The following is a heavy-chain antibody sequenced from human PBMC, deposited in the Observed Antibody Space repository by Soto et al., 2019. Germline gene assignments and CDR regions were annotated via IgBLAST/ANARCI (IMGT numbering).Heavy chain of an antibody. D-gene: IGHD3-22*01. CDR1: GASISSGGYS. CDR3: ARGQNYSSGYYYGLDY. Sequence: QLQLQESGTGLVKPSQTLSLTCAVSGASISSGGYSWSWIRQPPGKGLEWIGYIYHSGSTYYNPSLKSRVTISVDRSKNQFSLKLSSVTAADTAVYYCARGQNYSSGYYYGLDYWGQGTLVTVSS. CDR2: IYHSGST. J-gene: IGHJ4*02. V-gene: IGHV4-30-2*01.